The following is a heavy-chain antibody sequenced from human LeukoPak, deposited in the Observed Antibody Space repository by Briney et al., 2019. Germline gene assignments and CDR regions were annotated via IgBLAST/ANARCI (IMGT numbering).Heavy chain of an antibody. CDR2: INPSGGST. D-gene: IGHD3-22*01. V-gene: IGHV1-46*01. Sequence: GASVKVSCKASGYTFTSYYMHWVRQAPGQGLEWMGIINPSGGSTSYAQKFQGRVTMTRDMSTSTVYMELSSLRSEDTAVYYCARVPMIGNPMLRYAFDIWGQGTMVTVSS. CDR3: ARVPMIGNPMLRYAFDI. CDR1: GYTFTSYY. J-gene: IGHJ3*02.